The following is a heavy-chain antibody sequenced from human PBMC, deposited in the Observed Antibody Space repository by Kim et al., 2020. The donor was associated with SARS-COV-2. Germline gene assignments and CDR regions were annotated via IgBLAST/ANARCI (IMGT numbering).Heavy chain of an antibody. Sequence: ASVKVSCKASGYTFTTYYIHWVRQAPGQGLEWMGVINPSGGSTSYAQKFQGRVTMTSDTSTSTVYMELSSPRSEDTAVYYCARDPIAAAGVFDYWGQGTLVTVSS. D-gene: IGHD6-13*01. V-gene: IGHV1-46*01. CDR2: INPSGGST. CDR3: ARDPIAAAGVFDY. CDR1: GYTFTTYY. J-gene: IGHJ4*02.